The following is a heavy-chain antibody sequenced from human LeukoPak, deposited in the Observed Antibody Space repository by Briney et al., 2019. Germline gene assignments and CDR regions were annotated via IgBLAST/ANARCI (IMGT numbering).Heavy chain of an antibody. D-gene: IGHD2-15*01. J-gene: IGHJ6*02. CDR1: GGSISSSSYS. Sequence: SETLSLTCTVSGGSISSSSYSWSWIRQPPGKGLEWIACIYHGGSTNYNPSLKSRVTISVDTSKSQFSLKLSSVTAADTAVYYCARRGGGYCSGAICYYDYGMDVWGQGTTVTVSS. CDR2: IYHGGST. V-gene: IGHV4-61*05. CDR3: ARRGGGYCSGAICYYDYGMDV.